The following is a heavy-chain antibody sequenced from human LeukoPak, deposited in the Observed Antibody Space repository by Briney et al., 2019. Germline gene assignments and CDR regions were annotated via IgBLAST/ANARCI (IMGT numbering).Heavy chain of an antibody. CDR1: GGSFSGYY. Sequence: SETLSLTCAVYGGSFSGYYWSWIRQPPGKGLEWIGEINHSGSTNYNPSLKSRVTISVDTSKNQFSLQLRSVTAADTAVYYCARKFSKATYYDFWSGYYYFDYWGQGTLVTVSS. J-gene: IGHJ4*02. V-gene: IGHV4-34*01. CDR3: ARKFSKATYYDFWSGYYYFDY. CDR2: INHSGST. D-gene: IGHD3-3*01.